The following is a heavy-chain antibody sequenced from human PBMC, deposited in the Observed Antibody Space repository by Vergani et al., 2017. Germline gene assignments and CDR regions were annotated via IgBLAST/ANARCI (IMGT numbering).Heavy chain of an antibody. CDR1: GFTFSSYS. J-gene: IGHJ6*02. Sequence: EVQLVESGGGLVKPGGSLRLSCAASGFTFSSYSMNWVRQAPGKGLEWVSYISSSSSTIYYADSVKGRFTISRDNAKNSLYLQMNSLRAEDTAVYYCAREDSSSWGGMDVWGQGTTVTVSS. CDR2: ISSSSSTI. CDR3: AREDSSSWGGMDV. D-gene: IGHD6-13*01. V-gene: IGHV3-21*05.